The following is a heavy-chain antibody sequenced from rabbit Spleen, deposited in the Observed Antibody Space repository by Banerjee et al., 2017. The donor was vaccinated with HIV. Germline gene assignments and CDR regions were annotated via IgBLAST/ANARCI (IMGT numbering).Heavy chain of an antibody. V-gene: IGHV1S40*01. D-gene: IGHD8-1*01. Sequence: QSLEESGGDLVKPGASLTLTCTASGVSFSSNYYMCWVRQAPGKGLEWIACIDTGSSGFPYFANWAKGRFTCSKTSSTTVTLQMTSLTAADTATYFCARDAGSSFSSYGMDLWGPGTLVTVS. CDR2: IDTGSSGFP. J-gene: IGHJ6*01. CDR3: ARDAGSSFSSYGMDL. CDR1: GVSFSSNYY.